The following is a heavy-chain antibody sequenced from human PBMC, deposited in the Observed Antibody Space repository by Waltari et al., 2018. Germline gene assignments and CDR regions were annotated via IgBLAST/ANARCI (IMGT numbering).Heavy chain of an antibody. CDR1: GGSFSGYY. V-gene: IGHV4-34*02. Sequence: QVQLQQWGAGLLKPSETLSLTCAVCGGSFSGYYWTWIRQSPGKGLEWIGEINHSGGTSDNPSLRSRLTILQDTSKNHFSLKLTSVTAADTAEYFCAAGNRGALPFWGQGTVVTVSS. CDR2: INHSGGT. J-gene: IGHJ4*02. CDR3: AAGNRGALPF. D-gene: IGHD3-10*01.